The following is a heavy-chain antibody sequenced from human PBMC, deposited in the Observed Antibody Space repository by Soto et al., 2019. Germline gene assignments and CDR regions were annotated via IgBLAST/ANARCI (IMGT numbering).Heavy chain of an antibody. D-gene: IGHD2-15*01. J-gene: IGHJ6*03. CDR1: GYTFTSYD. CDR3: ARVRSYCSGGSCYYYYYYMDV. V-gene: IGHV1-8*01. CDR2: MNPNSGNT. Sequence: ASVKVSCKASGYTFTSYDINWVRQATGQGLEWMGWMNPNSGNTRYAQKFQGRVTMTRDTSASTAYMELSSLRSEDTAVYYCARVRSYCSGGSCYYYYYYMDVWGKGTTVTVSS.